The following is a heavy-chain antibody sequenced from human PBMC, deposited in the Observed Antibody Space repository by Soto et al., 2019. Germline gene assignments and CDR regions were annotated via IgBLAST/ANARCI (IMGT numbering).Heavy chain of an antibody. Sequence: EVQLEESGGGLIQPGRSLRLSCAASGFTFDDYAMHWVRQAPGKGLEWVSGISWNSGTRGYADSVRGRFTISRDNAKNSLYLEMSSLRPEDTAVYYCAKDRGLDFWSGYYRLDSWGQGTLVTVSS. CDR1: GFTFDDYA. D-gene: IGHD3-3*01. V-gene: IGHV3-9*01. CDR3: AKDRGLDFWSGYYRLDS. J-gene: IGHJ4*02. CDR2: ISWNSGTR.